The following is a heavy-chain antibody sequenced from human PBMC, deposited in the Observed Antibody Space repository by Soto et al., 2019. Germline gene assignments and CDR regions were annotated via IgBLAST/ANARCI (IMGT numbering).Heavy chain of an antibody. J-gene: IGHJ4*02. CDR3: ARRGDSSGQIFDY. CDR2: IYYSGST. Sequence: QVQLQESGPGLVKPSQTLSLTCTVSGGSISSGGYYWSWIRQHPGKGLEWIGYIYYSGSTYYNPSLKDRVTLSVDTSKNQFSLKLSSVTAADTAVYYCARRGDSSGQIFDYWGQGTLVTVSS. CDR1: GGSISSGGYY. V-gene: IGHV4-31*03. D-gene: IGHD3-22*01.